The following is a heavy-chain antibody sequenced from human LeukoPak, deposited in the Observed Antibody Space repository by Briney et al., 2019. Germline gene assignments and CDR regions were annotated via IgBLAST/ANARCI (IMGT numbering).Heavy chain of an antibody. J-gene: IGHJ4*02. CDR2: IYYSGST. V-gene: IGHV4-61*01. CDR1: GGSVSSGSYY. CDR3: ATVDTAMPYYFDY. D-gene: IGHD5-18*01. Sequence: SETLSVTCTVSGGSVSSGSYYGSWIRQPPGKGLEWIGYIYYSGSTNYNPSLKSRVTISVDTSKNQFSLKLSYVTAADTAVYYCATVDTAMPYYFDYWGRGTLVTVSS.